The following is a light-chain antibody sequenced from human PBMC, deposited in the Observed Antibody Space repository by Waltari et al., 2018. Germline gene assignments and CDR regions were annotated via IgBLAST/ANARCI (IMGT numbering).Light chain of an antibody. V-gene: IGKV3-15*01. J-gene: IGKJ1*01. Sequence: EMVMTQSPATLSVSPGERATLSCRASQSVSSNLAWYQQKRGQPPRLLICGASTRATGIPARFSGSGSGTDFTLTISSLQSEDFAVYYCQQYTNWPPWTFGQGTKVDIK. CDR2: GAS. CDR1: QSVSSN. CDR3: QQYTNWPPWT.